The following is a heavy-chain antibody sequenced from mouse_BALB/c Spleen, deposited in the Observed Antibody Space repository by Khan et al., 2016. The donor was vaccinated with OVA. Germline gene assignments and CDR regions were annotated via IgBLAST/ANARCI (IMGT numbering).Heavy chain of an antibody. CDR1: GFTFSSYV. V-gene: IGHV5-6-3*01. CDR2: INSNGGST. Sequence: VELEESGGGLVQPGGSLKLSCAASGFTFSSYVMSWVSQTPDQRLELVATINSNGGSTYYQDSVKGRFTISRDNAKNTTYLQMSSLKSEDAAMYYYGSMARTINWGQGTTLTVSS. J-gene: IGHJ2*01. CDR3: GSMARTIN.